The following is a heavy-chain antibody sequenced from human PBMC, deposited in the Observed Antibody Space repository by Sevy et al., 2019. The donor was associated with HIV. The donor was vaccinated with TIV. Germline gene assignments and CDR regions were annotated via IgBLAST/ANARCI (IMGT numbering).Heavy chain of an antibody. V-gene: IGHV1-2*02. CDR2: INPNSGGT. Sequence: ASVKVSCKASGYTFTGYYMHWVRQAPGQGLEWMGWINPNSGGTNYAQKFQGRVTMTRDTSISTAYMELSRLRSDDTAVYYCARGVWRSSSWHQTPNVGDYWGLGTLVTVSS. CDR3: ARGVWRSSSWHQTPNVGDY. J-gene: IGHJ4*02. CDR1: GYTFTGYY. D-gene: IGHD6-13*01.